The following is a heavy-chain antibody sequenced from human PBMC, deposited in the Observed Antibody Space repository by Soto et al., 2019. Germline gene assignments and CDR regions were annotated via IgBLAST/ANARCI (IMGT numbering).Heavy chain of an antibody. D-gene: IGHD2-2*02. V-gene: IGHV3-30*18. J-gene: IGHJ4*02. Sequence: GGSLRLSCAASGFPFGDFGMHWLRQAPGKGLEWVAVISHDGSDKFYADSVKARFTISRDNSKNTLYLQMNGLRAEDTAVYYCAKSPDFFCSSANCYRYYFYYWSQGTLVTVSS. CDR3: AKSPDFFCSSANCYRYYFYY. CDR2: ISHDGSDK. CDR1: GFPFGDFG.